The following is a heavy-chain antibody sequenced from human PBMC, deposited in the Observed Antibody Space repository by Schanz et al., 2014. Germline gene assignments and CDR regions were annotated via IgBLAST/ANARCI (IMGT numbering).Heavy chain of an antibody. V-gene: IGHV4-39*01. CDR1: GGSISSIGFY. CDR3: ARLSAIFGVVTTYYFDY. Sequence: QLQLQESGPGLVNPSETLSLTCTVSGGSISSIGFYWGWIRQPPGKGLEWIGRMYYSGSTYYNPPRKSRAPIPGDPPKTLFPLKLRSVTAAETAVYYCARLSAIFGVVTTYYFDYWGQGTLVTVSS. D-gene: IGHD3-3*01. CDR2: MYYSGST. J-gene: IGHJ4*02.